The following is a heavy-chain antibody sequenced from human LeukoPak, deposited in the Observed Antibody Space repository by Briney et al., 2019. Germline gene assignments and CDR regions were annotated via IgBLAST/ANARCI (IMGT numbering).Heavy chain of an antibody. CDR1: GYTFTRYP. V-gene: IGHV7-4-1*02. D-gene: IGHD5-24*01. J-gene: IGHJ4*02. CDR2: INTNTGNP. CDR3: ARGEMATGFDY. Sequence: EASVKVSCKASGYTFTRYPMNWVRQAPGQGLEWMGWINTNTGNPTYAQGFTGRFVFSLDTSVSTAYLQISSLKVEDTAVYYCARGEMATGFDYWGQGTLVTVSS.